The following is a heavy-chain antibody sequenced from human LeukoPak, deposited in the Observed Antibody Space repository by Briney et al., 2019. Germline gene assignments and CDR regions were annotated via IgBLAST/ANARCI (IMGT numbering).Heavy chain of an antibody. CDR3: AKPPQYSGYDSYFDY. D-gene: IGHD5-12*01. V-gene: IGHV3-30*02. J-gene: IGHJ4*02. CDR2: IRYDGSNK. CDR1: GFTFSSYG. Sequence: GSLRLSCAASGFTFSSYGMHWVRQAPGKGLEWVAFIRYDGSNKYYAESVKGRFTISRDNSKNTLYLQMNSLRAEDTAVYYCAKPPQYSGYDSYFDYWGQGTLVTVSS.